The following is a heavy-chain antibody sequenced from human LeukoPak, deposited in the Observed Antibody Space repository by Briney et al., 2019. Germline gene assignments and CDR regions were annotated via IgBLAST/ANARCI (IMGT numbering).Heavy chain of an antibody. D-gene: IGHD3-10*01. V-gene: IGHV4-59*01. CDR1: GGSISSYY. CDR2: IYYSGST. J-gene: IGHJ4*02. CDR3: ARGRVRGVMDYYFDY. Sequence: SPSETLSLTCTVSGGSISSYYWSWIRQPPGKGLEWIGYIYYSGSTNYNPSLKSRVTISVDTSKNQFSLKLSSVTAADTAVYYCARGRVRGVMDYYFDYWGQGTLVTVSS.